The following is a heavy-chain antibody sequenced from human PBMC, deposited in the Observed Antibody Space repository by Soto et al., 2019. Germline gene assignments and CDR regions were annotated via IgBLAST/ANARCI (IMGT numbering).Heavy chain of an antibody. CDR1: GFTFSSRP. CDR2: LNENGANT. J-gene: IGHJ4*02. CDR3: VSWVSAHFDY. Sequence: GGSLRLSCAASGFTFSSRPMTWVRQAPGKGLEWVSTLNENGANTHYADSVKGRFTISRDNSRNTLDLQMNSLRAEDTALYYSVSWVSAHFDYWGQGTLVTVSS. D-gene: IGHD2-8*01. V-gene: IGHV3-23*01.